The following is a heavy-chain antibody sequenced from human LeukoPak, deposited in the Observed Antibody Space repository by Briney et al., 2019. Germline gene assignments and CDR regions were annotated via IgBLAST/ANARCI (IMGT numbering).Heavy chain of an antibody. D-gene: IGHD6-6*01. Sequence: GGSLRLSCAASGFTFSSYAMHWVRQAPGKGLEWVAVISYDGSNKYYADSVKGRFTISRDNSKNTLYLQMNSLRAEDTAVYYCAKIIWVPSTSSVVRYFDYWGQGTLVTVSS. V-gene: IGHV3-30-3*02. CDR1: GFTFSSYA. J-gene: IGHJ4*02. CDR2: ISYDGSNK. CDR3: AKIIWVPSTSSVVRYFDY.